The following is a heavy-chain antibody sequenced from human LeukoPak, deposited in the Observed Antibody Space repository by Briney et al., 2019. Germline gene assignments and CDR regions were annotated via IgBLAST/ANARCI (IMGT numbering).Heavy chain of an antibody. CDR1: GFTFSDYY. Sequence: GGSLRLSCAASGFTFSDYYMNWIRQAPGKGLEWVSYISGSGSIIYYADSVKGRFTTSRDNAKNSLFLQMNSLRAEDTAVYYCARAFSSDSRAAGPDHWGQGTLVTVSS. V-gene: IGHV3-11*01. CDR2: ISGSGSII. J-gene: IGHJ4*02. D-gene: IGHD6-25*01. CDR3: ARAFSSDSRAAGPDH.